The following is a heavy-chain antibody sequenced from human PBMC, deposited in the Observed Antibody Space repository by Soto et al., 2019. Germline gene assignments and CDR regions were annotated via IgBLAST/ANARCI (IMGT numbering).Heavy chain of an antibody. Sequence: GFQVCSSRWSPVRQETRKGLEWVSAISGSDGSTYYADSVKGRFTISRDNSKNTLYLQMNSLTAEDTAVYYCAKQIVGATRYDAFDIWGQGTMVTVSS. D-gene: IGHD1-26*01. CDR2: ISGSDGST. CDR1: GFQVCSSR. J-gene: IGHJ3*02. V-gene: IGHV3-23*01. CDR3: AKQIVGATRYDAFDI.